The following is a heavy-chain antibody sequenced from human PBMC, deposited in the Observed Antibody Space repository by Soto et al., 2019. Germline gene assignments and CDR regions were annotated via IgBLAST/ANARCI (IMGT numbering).Heavy chain of an antibody. J-gene: IGHJ4*02. V-gene: IGHV2-5*01. D-gene: IGHD4-4*01. CDR2: IYGNDDK. CDR3: ARRHNSNYAY. CDR1: GFSLSTSAVA. Sequence: SGPTLVKPTQTLTLTCTFSGFSLSTSAVAVGWMRQPPGKALEWLALIYGNDDKRYSPSLRSRLTITKDTSKNQVVLTMTNMDPVDTATYYCARRHNSNYAYWGQGTLVTVSS.